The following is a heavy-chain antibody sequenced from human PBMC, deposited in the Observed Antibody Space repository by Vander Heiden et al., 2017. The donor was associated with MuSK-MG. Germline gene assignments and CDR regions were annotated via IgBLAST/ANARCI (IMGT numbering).Heavy chain of an antibody. CDR1: GGSFSGYY. Sequence: QVQLQQWGAGLLKPSETLSLTCAVYGGSFSGYYWSWIRQPPGKGLEWLGEIHHSGSTNYNPSLKSRATISVDTSKNQFSRKLSSVTAADTAVYYCARGWIRASLRYSVRPKGYFQHWGQGTLVTVSS. CDR3: ARGWIRASLRYSVRPKGYFQH. CDR2: IHHSGST. D-gene: IGHD3-9*01. J-gene: IGHJ1*01. V-gene: IGHV4-34*01.